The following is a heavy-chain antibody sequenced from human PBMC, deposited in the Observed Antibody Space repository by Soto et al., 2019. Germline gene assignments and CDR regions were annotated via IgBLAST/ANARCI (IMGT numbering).Heavy chain of an antibody. J-gene: IGHJ3*02. CDR1: GYSFTSSW. D-gene: IGHD1-26*01. CDR3: ARRGAVPDAFDI. CDR2: IYPGDSVS. Sequence: LVESLTISCKGSGYSFTSSWIAWVRQMPGKGLERMGTIYPGDSVSRYSPSFQGQVAISADKSIMTAYLQWSSLKASDTAMYYCARRGAVPDAFDIWGRGTRVTVSS. V-gene: IGHV5-51*01.